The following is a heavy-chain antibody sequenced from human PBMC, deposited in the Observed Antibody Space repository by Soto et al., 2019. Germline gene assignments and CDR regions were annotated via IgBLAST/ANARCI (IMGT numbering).Heavy chain of an antibody. CDR1: GGSISSYY. Sequence: SETLSLTCTVSGGSISSYYWSWIRQPPGKGLEWIGYIYYSGSTNYNPSLKSRVTISVDTSKNQFSLKLSSVTAADTAVYYCARAGAPVNTFHPYYSMGVWGNGTRDT. CDR3: ARAGAPVNTFHPYYSMGV. D-gene: IGHD3-16*01. V-gene: IGHV4-59*01. J-gene: IGHJ6*03. CDR2: IYYSGST.